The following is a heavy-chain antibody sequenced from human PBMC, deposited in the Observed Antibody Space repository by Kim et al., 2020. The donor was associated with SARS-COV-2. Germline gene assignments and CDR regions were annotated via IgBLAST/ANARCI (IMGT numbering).Heavy chain of an antibody. Sequence: DSVKGRFTISRDNSKNTLYLQMNSRRAEDTAVYYCAKEGDSSSWYLGFDYWGQGTLVTVSS. V-gene: IGHV3-23*01. D-gene: IGHD6-13*01. CDR3: AKEGDSSSWYLGFDY. J-gene: IGHJ4*02.